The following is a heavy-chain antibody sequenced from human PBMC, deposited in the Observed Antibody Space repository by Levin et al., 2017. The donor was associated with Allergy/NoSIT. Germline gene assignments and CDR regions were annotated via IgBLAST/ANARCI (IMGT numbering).Heavy chain of an antibody. CDR1: GGSISSYY. D-gene: IGHD3-16*01. V-gene: IGHV4-59*08. CDR3: AGLVDYDYRQRAFDI. J-gene: IGHJ3*02. Sequence: ASETLSLTCTVSGGSISSYYWSWIRQPPGKGLEWIGYIYYSGSTNYNPSLKSRVTISVDTSKNQFSLKLSSVTAADTAVYYCAGLVDYDYRQRAFDIWGQGTMVTVSS. CDR2: IYYSGST.